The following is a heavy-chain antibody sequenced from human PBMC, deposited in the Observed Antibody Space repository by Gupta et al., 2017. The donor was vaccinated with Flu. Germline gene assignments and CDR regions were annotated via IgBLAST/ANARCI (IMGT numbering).Heavy chain of an antibody. CDR2: ISYDGSNK. CDR1: GFTFSSYG. V-gene: IGHV3-30*18. Sequence: QVQLVESGGGVVQPGRSLSISCAASGFTFSSYGMHWVRQAPGKGLEWVAVISYDGSNKYYADSVKGRFTISRDNSKNTLYLQMNSLRAEDTAVYYCAKDFGRRYYYYGMDVWGQGTTVTVSS. J-gene: IGHJ6*02. CDR3: AKDFGRRYYYYGMDV. D-gene: IGHD3-10*01.